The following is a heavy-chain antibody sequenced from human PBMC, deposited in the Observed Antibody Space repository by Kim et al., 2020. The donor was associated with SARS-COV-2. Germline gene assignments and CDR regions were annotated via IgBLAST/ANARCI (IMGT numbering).Heavy chain of an antibody. CDR3: VRRRY. J-gene: IGHJ4*02. V-gene: IGHV3-15*01. Sequence: GGSLRLSCEASGFTFTSAWMSWVRQAPGKGLEWVGRIKSKTDGGTIDYAAPVKGRFHITRDDSKHTLYLHMTSLKTEDTGVYHCVRRRYWGQGTLVTVSS. CDR2: IKSKTDGGTI. CDR1: GFTFTSAW.